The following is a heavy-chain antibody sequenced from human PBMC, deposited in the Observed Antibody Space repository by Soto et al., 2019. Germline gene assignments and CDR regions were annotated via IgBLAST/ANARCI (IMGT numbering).Heavy chain of an antibody. CDR2: INPSGGST. CDR1: GYAFTSYY. CDR3: AGGYSGYDSYYYYYGMDV. V-gene: IGHV1-46*01. D-gene: IGHD5-12*01. Sequence: ASVKVSCKASGYAFTSYYMHWVRQAPGQGLEWMGIINPSGGSTSYAQKFQGRVTMTRDTSTSTVYMELSSLRSEDTAVYYCAGGYSGYDSYYYYYGMDVWGKGTTVTVSS. J-gene: IGHJ6*04.